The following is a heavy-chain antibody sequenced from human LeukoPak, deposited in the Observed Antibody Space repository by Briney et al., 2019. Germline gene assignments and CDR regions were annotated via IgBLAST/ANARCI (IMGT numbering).Heavy chain of an antibody. CDR3: AKDLVATTYRDAFDI. V-gene: IGHV3-23*01. CDR2: ISGAGGTT. J-gene: IGHJ3*02. D-gene: IGHD5-12*01. CDR1: GFTFSSYD. Sequence: GGSLRLSCAASGFTFSSYDMSWVRQAPGKGLEWVSYISGAGGTTYYADSVKGWFTISRDNSKNTMYLQMNSLRAEDTAVYYCAKDLVATTYRDAFDIWGQGTMVTVSS.